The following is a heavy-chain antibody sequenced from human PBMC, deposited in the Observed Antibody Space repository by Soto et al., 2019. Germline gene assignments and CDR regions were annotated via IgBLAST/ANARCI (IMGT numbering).Heavy chain of an antibody. V-gene: IGHV6-1*01. CDR3: VRLIGNSWLDF. CDR2: TYYRSKWYN. D-gene: IGHD1-26*01. Sequence: QTLSLTCVISGVSGSSSSVTWKWIRKYPSRGLEWLGRTYYRSKWYNDYAESVKSRITINPDTSKNQFSLNLNSVTPEDAAVNYCVRLIGNSWLDFWGQGTLVTV. CDR1: GVSGSSSSVT. J-gene: IGHJ5*01.